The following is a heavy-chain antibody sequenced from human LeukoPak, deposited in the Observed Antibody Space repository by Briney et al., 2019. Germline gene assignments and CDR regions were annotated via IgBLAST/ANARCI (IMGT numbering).Heavy chain of an antibody. V-gene: IGHV1-24*01. CDR3: ATFREDSSRYYNWFDP. Sequence: ASVKVSCTVSGYTLTELSMHWVRQAPGKGLEWMGGFDPEDGETIYAQKFQGRVTMTEDTSTDTAYMELSSLRSEDTAVYYCATFREDSSRYYNWFDPWGQGTLVTVSS. D-gene: IGHD3-22*01. CDR1: GYTLTELS. CDR2: FDPEDGET. J-gene: IGHJ5*02.